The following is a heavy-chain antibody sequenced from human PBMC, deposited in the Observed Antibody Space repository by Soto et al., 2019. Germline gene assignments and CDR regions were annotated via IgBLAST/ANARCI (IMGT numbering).Heavy chain of an antibody. D-gene: IGHD2-15*01. CDR2: ISSYDIT. V-gene: IGHV3-64D*08. CDR3: LPVRGFLLLGDD. Sequence: SLRLFCSASGFTFRTYAMYWVRQAPGRGLEYVSGISSYDITYYADSVKGRFTISRDNSKNTLYLQLTSLRPEDTAVYYCLPVRGFLLLGDDWGQGTLVTVSS. CDR1: GFTFRTYA. J-gene: IGHJ4*02.